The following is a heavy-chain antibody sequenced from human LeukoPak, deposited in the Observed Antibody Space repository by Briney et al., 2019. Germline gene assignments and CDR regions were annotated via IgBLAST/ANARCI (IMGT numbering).Heavy chain of an antibody. Sequence: PGRSLRLSCAASGFTFRSYGMHWVRQAPGKGLEWVAIIWYDGTNKYYADSVKGRFTISRDNSRNTLYLQMNSLRVEDTAVYYCASGRMVRGVPISHYFDYWGQGTLVTVPS. D-gene: IGHD3-10*01. CDR3: ASGRMVRGVPISHYFDY. CDR2: IWYDGTNK. V-gene: IGHV3-33*01. J-gene: IGHJ4*02. CDR1: GFTFRSYG.